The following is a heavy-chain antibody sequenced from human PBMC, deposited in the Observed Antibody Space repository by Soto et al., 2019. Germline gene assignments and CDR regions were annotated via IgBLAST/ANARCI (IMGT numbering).Heavy chain of an antibody. D-gene: IGHD3-22*01. CDR2: ISGGGGST. Sequence: EVQLLESGGGLVQPGGSLRLSCAASGFTFSSYAMSWVRQAPGKGLEWVSAISGGGGSTYYADSVKGRCTISRDNSKNTLYLQMNGLRAEDTAVYYCARPYDDDSRGDYSRCAFDYWGQGTLVTVSS. CDR1: GFTFSSYA. V-gene: IGHV3-23*01. J-gene: IGHJ4*02. CDR3: ARPYDDDSRGDYSRCAFDY.